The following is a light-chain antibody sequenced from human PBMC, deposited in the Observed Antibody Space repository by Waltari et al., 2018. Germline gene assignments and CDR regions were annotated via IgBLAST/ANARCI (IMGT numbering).Light chain of an antibody. Sequence: QSALTQPASVSGSPGQSITISCTGTNSDVGGYNYVSWYQQHPGKAPKLMIDEVSNRPAGVSNRSSGSKSGNTAALTISGLQAEDVADYYCSSYTSSSTRVFGTGTKVNVL. V-gene: IGLV2-14*01. CDR2: EVS. CDR1: NSDVGGYNY. J-gene: IGLJ1*01. CDR3: SSYTSSSTRV.